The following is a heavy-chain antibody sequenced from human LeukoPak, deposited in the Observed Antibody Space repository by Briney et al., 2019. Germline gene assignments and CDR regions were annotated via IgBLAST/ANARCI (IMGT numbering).Heavy chain of an antibody. CDR2: ISYDGSSK. D-gene: IGHD3-22*01. J-gene: IGHJ4*02. CDR1: GFTFSSYA. CDR3: ARSYYYDSSGHFDY. V-gene: IGHV3-30-3*01. Sequence: GGSLRLSWAASGFTFSSYAMHWVRQAPGKGLEWVAVISYDGSSKYYADSVKGRFTISRDNSKNTLYLQMNGLRAEDTAVYYCARSYYYDSSGHFDYWGQGTLVTVSS.